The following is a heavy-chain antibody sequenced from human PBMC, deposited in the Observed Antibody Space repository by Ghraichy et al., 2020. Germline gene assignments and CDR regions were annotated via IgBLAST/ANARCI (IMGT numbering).Heavy chain of an antibody. CDR3: ARGDYVGGSYRYPY. V-gene: IGHV4-31*03. CDR1: GGSISSGGYY. Sequence: SQTLSLTCTVSGGSISSGGYYWSWIRQHPGKGLEWIGYIYYSGSTYYNPSLKSRVTISVDTSKNQFSLKLSSVTAAETAVYYCARGDYVGGSYRYPYWGQGTLVTVSS. D-gene: IGHD3-16*02. CDR2: IYYSGST. J-gene: IGHJ4*02.